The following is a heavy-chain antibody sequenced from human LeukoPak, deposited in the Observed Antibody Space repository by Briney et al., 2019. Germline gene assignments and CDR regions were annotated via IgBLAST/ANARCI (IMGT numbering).Heavy chain of an antibody. Sequence: SETLSLTCTVSGYSINSGYYWGWIRQPPGKGLEWIGNIYHSGSTYYNPSLKSRVTISVGTSKNQFSLKLSSVTAADTAVYYCARGPTPVYGSGSYQDYWGQGTLVTVSS. CDR1: GYSINSGYY. CDR2: IYHSGST. CDR3: ARGPTPVYGSGSYQDY. D-gene: IGHD3-10*01. J-gene: IGHJ4*02. V-gene: IGHV4-38-2*02.